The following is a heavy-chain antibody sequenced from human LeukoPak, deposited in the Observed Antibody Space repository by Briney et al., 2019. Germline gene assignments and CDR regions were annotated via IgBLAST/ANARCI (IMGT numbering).Heavy chain of an antibody. CDR3: ARDRGSSIGWSPLDY. Sequence: TGGSLRLSCAASGFTFSSYAMSWVRQAPGKGLEWVSAISGSGDSSYYADSVKGRFPISRDNSKNTLYLQMNSLRDEDTAVYYCARDRGSSIGWSPLDYWGQGTLVTVSS. CDR1: GFTFSSYA. V-gene: IGHV3-23*01. D-gene: IGHD6-19*01. CDR2: ISGSGDSS. J-gene: IGHJ4*02.